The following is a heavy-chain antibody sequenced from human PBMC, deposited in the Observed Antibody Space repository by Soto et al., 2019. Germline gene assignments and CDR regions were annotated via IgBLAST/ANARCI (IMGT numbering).Heavy chain of an antibody. J-gene: IGHJ5*02. V-gene: IGHV3-7*01. CDR1: GFTFSSYW. CDR2: IKQDGSEK. Sequence: EVQLVESGGGLVQPGGSLRLSCAASGFTFSSYWMSWVRQAPGKGLEWVANIKQDGSEKYYVDSVKGRFTISRDNAKNSLYLQMNSLRAEDTAVYYCARDQATYSSSWYVLKWFDPWGQGTLVTVSS. CDR3: ARDQATYSSSWYVLKWFDP. D-gene: IGHD6-13*01.